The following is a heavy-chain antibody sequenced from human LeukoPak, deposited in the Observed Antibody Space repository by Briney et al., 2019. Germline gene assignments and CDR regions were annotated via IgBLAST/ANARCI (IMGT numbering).Heavy chain of an antibody. CDR1: GGYINSYY. CDR2: IFYSGGA. CDR3: ATVLVVTGRFAFDI. D-gene: IGHD1-1*01. V-gene: IGHV4-59*03. J-gene: IGHJ3*02. Sequence: SETLSLTCTVSGGYINSYYWSWVRQPPGKGLEWAGYIFYSGGAHYNPSLKSRVTMSVDTSKNQFFLRLTSVTAADTAVYYCATVLVVTGRFAFDIWGQGTMVTVSS.